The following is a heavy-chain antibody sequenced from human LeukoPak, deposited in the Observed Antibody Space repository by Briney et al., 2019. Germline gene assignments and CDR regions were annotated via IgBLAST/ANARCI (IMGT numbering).Heavy chain of an antibody. J-gene: IGHJ4*02. Sequence: GGSLRLPCAASGFTFNTYAMNWVRQAPGKGLEWVSVIIGNGGGINYADSVRGRFFISRDNAANTLYLQMNSLRVEDTAVYYCAKDRIADGRYSIDFWGQGTLVSVSS. V-gene: IGHV3-23*01. CDR1: GFTFNTYA. D-gene: IGHD2-21*01. CDR3: AKDRIADGRYSIDF. CDR2: IIGNGGGI.